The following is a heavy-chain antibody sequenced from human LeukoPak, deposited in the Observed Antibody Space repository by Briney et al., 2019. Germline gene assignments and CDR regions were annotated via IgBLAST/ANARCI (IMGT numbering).Heavy chain of an antibody. V-gene: IGHV5-51*01. CDR3: AHFEYSSSPADY. CDR1: GYNFTNYW. J-gene: IGHJ4*02. Sequence: GESLKISCKGSGYNFTNYWIGWVRQMPGKGLEWMGIIYPVDSDTRYSPSFQGQVTISADKSISTAYLQWSSLKASDTAMYYCAHFEYSSSPADYWGQGTLVTVSS. D-gene: IGHD6-6*01. CDR2: IYPVDSDT.